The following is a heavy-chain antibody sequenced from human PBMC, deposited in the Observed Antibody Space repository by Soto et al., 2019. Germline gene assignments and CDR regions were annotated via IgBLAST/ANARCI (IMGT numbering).Heavy chain of an antibody. CDR2: IGSNGGST. V-gene: IGHV3-64D*06. D-gene: IGHD1-7*01. Sequence: PGGSLRLSCSASGFTFLSYAMHWVRQAPGKGLEYVSAIGSNGGSTYYADSVKGRFTISRDNSKNTLYLQMSSLRAEDTAMYYCVKDQDCNYASNDAFDIWGQGKMVTVSS. CDR1: GFTFLSYA. CDR3: VKDQDCNYASNDAFDI. J-gene: IGHJ3*02.